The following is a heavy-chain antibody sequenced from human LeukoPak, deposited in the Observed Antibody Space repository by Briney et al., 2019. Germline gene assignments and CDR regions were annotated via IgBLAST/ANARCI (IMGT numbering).Heavy chain of an antibody. CDR1: GFTFSSYA. Sequence: PGGSLRLSCAASGFTFSSYAMSWVRQAPGKGLEWVSAISGSGGSTYYADSVKGRFTISSDNSKNTLYLQMNSLRAEDTAVYYCAKDVTMIVVVNDAFDIWGQGTMVTVSS. J-gene: IGHJ3*02. V-gene: IGHV3-23*01. CDR2: ISGSGGST. CDR3: AKDVTMIVVVNDAFDI. D-gene: IGHD3-22*01.